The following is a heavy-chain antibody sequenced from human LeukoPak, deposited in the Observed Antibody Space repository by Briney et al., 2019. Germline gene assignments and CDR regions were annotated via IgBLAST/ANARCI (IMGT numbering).Heavy chain of an antibody. CDR1: GGTFSSYA. CDR2: IIPIFGTA. V-gene: IGHV1-69*05. Sequence: ASVKVSCKASGGTFSSYAISWVRQAPGQGLEWMGGIIPIFGTANYAQKSQGRVTITTDESTSTAYMELSSLRSEDTAVYYCAGAEGIAVARLRFDYYYYMDVWGKGTTVTVSS. J-gene: IGHJ6*03. D-gene: IGHD6-19*01. CDR3: AGAEGIAVARLRFDYYYYMDV.